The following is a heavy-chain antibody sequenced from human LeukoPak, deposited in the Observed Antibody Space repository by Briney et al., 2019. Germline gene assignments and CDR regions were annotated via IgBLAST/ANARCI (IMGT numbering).Heavy chain of an antibody. V-gene: IGHV3-23*01. CDR2: ISGSGSIT. CDR3: AKRIWFGDYGGAFDI. J-gene: IGHJ3*02. CDR1: GFTFSNSA. Sequence: SGGSLRLSCAASGFTFSNSAMSWVRQAPGKGLEWVSTISGSGSITHFADSVKGHFTISRDNSMNTLYLQMNSLRAEDTAVYYCAKRIWFGDYGGAFDIWGQGTMVTVSS. D-gene: IGHD3-10*01.